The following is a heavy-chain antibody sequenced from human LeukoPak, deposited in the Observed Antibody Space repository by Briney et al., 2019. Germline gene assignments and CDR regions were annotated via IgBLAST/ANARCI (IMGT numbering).Heavy chain of an antibody. Sequence: KASETLSLTCAVYGGSFSGYYWSWIRQPPGKGLEWIGEINHSGSTNYNPSLKSRVTISVDTSKNQFSLKLSSVTAADTAVYYCARSGGAVAGMAFDYWGQGTLVTVSS. CDR1: GGSFSGYY. V-gene: IGHV4-34*01. D-gene: IGHD6-19*01. CDR2: INHSGST. J-gene: IGHJ4*02. CDR3: ARSGGAVAGMAFDY.